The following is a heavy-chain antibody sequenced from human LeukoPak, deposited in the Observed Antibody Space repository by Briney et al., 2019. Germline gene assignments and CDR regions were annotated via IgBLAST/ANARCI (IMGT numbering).Heavy chain of an antibody. Sequence: GESLKISCQGFGYSFSSYWIGWVRQMPGKGLEWMGIIYPGDSDTRYSPSFQGQVTISADKSISTAYLQWSSLKASDTAMYYCARLGPGGSGSYYKPLDCWGQGTLVTVSS. J-gene: IGHJ4*02. CDR1: GYSFSSYW. CDR2: IYPGDSDT. CDR3: ARLGPGGSGSYYKPLDC. D-gene: IGHD3-10*01. V-gene: IGHV5-51*01.